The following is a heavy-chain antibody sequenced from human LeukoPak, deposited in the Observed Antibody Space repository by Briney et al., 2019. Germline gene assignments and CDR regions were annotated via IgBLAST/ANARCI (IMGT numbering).Heavy chain of an antibody. D-gene: IGHD2/OR15-2a*01. Sequence: SETLSLTCTVSVGSISSGGYYWSWIRQHPGKGLEWIGYIYYSGSTYYNPSLKSRVTISVDTSKNQFSLKLSSVTAADTAVYYCARDLAGARPVSAFHSWFDPWGQGTLVTVSS. CDR2: IYYSGST. J-gene: IGHJ5*02. CDR3: ARDLAGARPVSAFHSWFDP. V-gene: IGHV4-31*03. CDR1: VGSISSGGYY.